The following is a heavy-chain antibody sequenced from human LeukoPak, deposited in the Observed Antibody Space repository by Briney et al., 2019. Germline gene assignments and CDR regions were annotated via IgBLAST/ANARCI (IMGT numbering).Heavy chain of an antibody. J-gene: IGHJ3*02. CDR1: GGTFSSYA. D-gene: IGHD2-2*01. CDR3: ARELYCSSTSCYPGGDAFDI. Sequence: ASVKVSCKASGGTFSSYAISWVRQAPGQGLEWMGGIIPIFGTANYAQKFQGRVTITTDESTSTAYMELSSLRSEDTAVYYCARELYCSSTSCYPGGDAFDIWGQGTMVTVSS. V-gene: IGHV1-69*05. CDR2: IIPIFGTA.